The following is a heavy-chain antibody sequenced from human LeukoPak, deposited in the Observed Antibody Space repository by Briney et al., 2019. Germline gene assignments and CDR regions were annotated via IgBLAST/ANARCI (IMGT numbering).Heavy chain of an antibody. J-gene: IGHJ4*02. V-gene: IGHV4-39*01. Sequence: KSSETLSLTCTVSGGSISSSSYYWGWIRQPPGKGLEWIGSIYYSGSTYYNPSLKSRVTISVDTSKNQFSLKLSSVTAADTAVYYGARRFEYYFDYRGQGTLVTVSS. CDR1: GGSISSSSYY. CDR2: IYYSGST. CDR3: ARRFEYYFDY. D-gene: IGHD3-9*01.